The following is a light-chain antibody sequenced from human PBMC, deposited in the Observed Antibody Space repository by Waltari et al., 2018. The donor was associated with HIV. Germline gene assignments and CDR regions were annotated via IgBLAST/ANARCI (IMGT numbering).Light chain of an antibody. CDR3: GTWDTSLGAGV. CDR1: SSKFGNDF. Sequence: QSVLTQPPSVSAAPGQKVTISCSGSSSKFGNDFVSWYQHLPGAAPKLLIYDNDKRPSGISDRFSGSKSGTSATLGITGLQTVDEADYYCGTWDTSLGAGVFGGGTKLTVL. CDR2: DND. J-gene: IGLJ3*02. V-gene: IGLV1-51*01.